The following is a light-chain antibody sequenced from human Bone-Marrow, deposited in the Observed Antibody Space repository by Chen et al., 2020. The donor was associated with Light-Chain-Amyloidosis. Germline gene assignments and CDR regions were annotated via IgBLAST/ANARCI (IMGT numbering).Light chain of an antibody. CDR3: QSYQGSSQVV. Sequence: NFMLTQPPSVSESPGKTVIISCIRSSGSIATNYVQWYQQPPGSSPTTVIYEDDQRPSGIPDRFSGSSDRSSNAATLTISGLKTEDEADYYCQSYQGSSQVVFGGGTKLTVL. CDR1: SGSIATNY. CDR2: EDD. V-gene: IGLV6-57*01. J-gene: IGLJ3*02.